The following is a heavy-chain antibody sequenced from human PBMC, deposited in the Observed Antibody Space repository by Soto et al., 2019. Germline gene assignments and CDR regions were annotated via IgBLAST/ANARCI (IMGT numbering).Heavy chain of an antibody. CDR3: ARSAQDIILVPTAIGSLDY. Sequence: ASVKVSCKSSGYTFTSYGISWVRQAPGKGLQWMGNFDPEDGEKIYAQKFQGRVTMTEDTSTDTAYMELSSLRSEDTAVYYCARSAQDIILVPTAIGSLDYWGQGTLVTVSS. CDR2: FDPEDGEK. CDR1: GYTFTSYG. V-gene: IGHV1-24*01. D-gene: IGHD2-2*01. J-gene: IGHJ4*02.